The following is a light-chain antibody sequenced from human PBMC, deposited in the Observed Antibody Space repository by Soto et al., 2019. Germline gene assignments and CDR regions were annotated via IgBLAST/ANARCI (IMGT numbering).Light chain of an antibody. CDR2: AAS. Sequence: IQFTPFSCFLSATVGDSVTHTCRASQGISNYLAWYQQKPGKAPKLLIYAASTLQSGVPSRFSGSGSGTEFTLTISSLQPEDFASYYCQKLDTYPLTFGQGTRLEIK. CDR3: QKLDTYPLT. V-gene: IGKV1-9*01. CDR1: QGISNY. J-gene: IGKJ5*01.